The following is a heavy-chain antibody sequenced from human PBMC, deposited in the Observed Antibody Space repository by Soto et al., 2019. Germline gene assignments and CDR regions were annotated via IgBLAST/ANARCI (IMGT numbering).Heavy chain of an antibody. V-gene: IGHV4-39*01. CDR1: GGSISSSSYY. CDR3: ARLLTGDRAVVDY. J-gene: IGHJ4*02. CDR2: IYYSGNT. Sequence: SETLSLTCTVSGGSISSSSYYWGWIRQPPGKGLEWIGSIYYSGNTYYNPSLKSRVTISVDTSKNQFSLKLSSVTAADTAVHYCARLLTGDRAVVDYWGQGTLVTVSS. D-gene: IGHD7-27*01.